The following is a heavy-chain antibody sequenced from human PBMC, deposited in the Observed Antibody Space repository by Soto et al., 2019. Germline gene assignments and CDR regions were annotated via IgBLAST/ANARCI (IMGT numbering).Heavy chain of an antibody. Sequence: EVQLVESGGGLVQPGRSLRLSCTASGFTFGDYAMSWVRQAPGKGLEWVGFIRSKAYGGTTEYAASVKGRFTISRDDSKSIAYLQMNSLKTEDTAVYYCTRDLERDVETGIGYWGQGTLVTVSS. J-gene: IGHJ4*02. D-gene: IGHD1-1*01. V-gene: IGHV3-49*04. CDR2: IRSKAYGGTT. CDR3: TRDLERDVETGIGY. CDR1: GFTFGDYA.